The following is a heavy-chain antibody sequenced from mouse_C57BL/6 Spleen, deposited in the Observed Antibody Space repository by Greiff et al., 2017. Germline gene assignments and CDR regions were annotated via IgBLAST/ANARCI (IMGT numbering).Heavy chain of an antibody. J-gene: IGHJ1*03. CDR2: INPNNGGT. V-gene: IGHV1-26*01. CDR3: ARCYSNSYWYFDV. CDR1: GYTFTDYY. D-gene: IGHD2-5*01. Sequence: EVQLQQSGPELVKPGASVKISCKASGYTFTDYYMNWVKQSHGKSLEWIGDINPNNGGTSYNQKFKGKATLTVDKSSSTAYMELRSLTSEDSAVYYCARCYSNSYWYFDVWGTGTTVTFSS.